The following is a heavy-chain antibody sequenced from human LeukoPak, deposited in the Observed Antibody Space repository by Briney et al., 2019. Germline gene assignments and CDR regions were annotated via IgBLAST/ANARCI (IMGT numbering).Heavy chain of an antibody. Sequence: PGGSLRLSCAASGFTFSSYAMSWVRQAPGKGLEWVSAISGSGGSTYYADSVKGRFTISRDNSKNTLYLQMNSLRAEDTAIYYCAKRGYFDYYIDSWGQGTLVTVSS. V-gene: IGHV3-23*01. CDR3: AKRGYFDYYIDS. D-gene: IGHD3-9*01. J-gene: IGHJ4*02. CDR2: ISGSGGST. CDR1: GFTFSSYA.